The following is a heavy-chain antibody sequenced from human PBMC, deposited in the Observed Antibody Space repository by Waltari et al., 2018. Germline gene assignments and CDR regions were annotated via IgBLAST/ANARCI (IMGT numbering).Heavy chain of an antibody. Sequence: QLQLQESGPGLVKPSETLSLTCTVSGGSISSYYWSWIRQPPGKGLEWIGYIYYSGSTNYNPSLKSRVTMTRNTSISTAYMELSSLRSEDTAVYYCARGGVLRFLEWPGIGGYYYYGMDVWGQGTTVTVSS. CDR3: ARGGVLRFLEWPGIGGYYYYGMDV. CDR1: GGSISSYY. D-gene: IGHD3-3*01. CDR2: IYYSGST. J-gene: IGHJ6*02. V-gene: IGHV4-59*01.